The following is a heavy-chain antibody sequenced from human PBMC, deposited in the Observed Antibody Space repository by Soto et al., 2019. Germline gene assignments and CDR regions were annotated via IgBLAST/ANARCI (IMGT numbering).Heavy chain of an antibody. J-gene: IGHJ4*01. CDR3: ARGEQYSGRIFDY. Sequence: SHTLALISTITGVGISSNTAGWRWVRQSPSRGLEWLGRTYYRSKWYYEYAVSVRGRITINPDTSKNQYSLQLNSVTPEDTAVYFCARGEQYSGRIFDYWGQGTLVTVSS. D-gene: IGHD1-26*01. CDR2: TYYRSKWYY. CDR1: GVGISSNTAG. V-gene: IGHV6-1*01.